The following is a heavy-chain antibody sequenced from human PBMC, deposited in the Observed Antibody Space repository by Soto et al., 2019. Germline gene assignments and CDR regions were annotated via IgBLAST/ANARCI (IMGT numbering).Heavy chain of an antibody. V-gene: IGHV3-33*01. CDR1: GFTFSSYG. D-gene: IGHD5-12*01. J-gene: IGHJ6*02. CDR3: ARGLRGYSGYEFPDSDYGGNSWGLRYYYYGMDV. CDR2: IWYDGSNK. Sequence: GGSLRLSCAASGFTFSSYGMHWVRQAPGKGLEWVAVIWYDGSNKYYADSAKGRFTISRDNSKNTLYLQMNSLRAEDTAVYYCARGLRGYSGYEFPDSDYGGNSWGLRYYYYGMDVWGQGTTVTVSS.